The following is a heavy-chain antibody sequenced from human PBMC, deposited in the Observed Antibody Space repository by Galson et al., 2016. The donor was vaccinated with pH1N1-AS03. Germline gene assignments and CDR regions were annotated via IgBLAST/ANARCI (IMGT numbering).Heavy chain of an antibody. Sequence: SLRLSCAASGFIFSSYAMHWVRQAPGKGLEWVAVISYDGSNKYYEDSVKGRFTISKDSSKNTLYLQMNSLRPEDTAMYYCARDYIVGATRGAGTFDVWGHGTMVTVSS. CDR2: ISYDGSNK. CDR3: ARDYIVGATRGAGTFDV. J-gene: IGHJ3*01. CDR1: GFIFSSYA. D-gene: IGHD1-26*01. V-gene: IGHV3-30-3*01.